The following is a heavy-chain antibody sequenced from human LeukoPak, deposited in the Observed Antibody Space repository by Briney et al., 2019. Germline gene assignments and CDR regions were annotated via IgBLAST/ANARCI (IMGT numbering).Heavy chain of an antibody. Sequence: SQTLSLTCTVSGGSISSGSYYWSCIRQPAGKGLECIGRIYTSGSTNYNPSLKSRVTISVDTSKNQFSLKLSSVTAADTAVYYCAREYHGAQKPHPLAVAAPGYMDVWGKGTTVTVSS. CDR2: IYTSGST. CDR3: AREYHGAQKPHPLAVAAPGYMDV. CDR1: GGSISSGSYY. D-gene: IGHD6-19*01. V-gene: IGHV4-61*02. J-gene: IGHJ6*03.